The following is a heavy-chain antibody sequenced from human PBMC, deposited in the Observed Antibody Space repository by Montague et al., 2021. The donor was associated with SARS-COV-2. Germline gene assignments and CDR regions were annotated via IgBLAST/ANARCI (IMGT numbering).Heavy chain of an antibody. CDR1: GFSLTTNGMC. CDR2: IDWDDDD. Sequence: PALVKPTQSLTLTCTFSGFSLTTNGMCVSWIRQPPGKALEWLARIDWDDDDHYSTSLKTRLTISKDTSKNQVVLTMTNMDPVDTATYYCARTRTYYYDSSSYSCFIDYWGQGTLVTVSS. D-gene: IGHD3-22*01. CDR3: ARTRTYYYDSSSYSCFIDY. V-gene: IGHV2-70*11. J-gene: IGHJ4*02.